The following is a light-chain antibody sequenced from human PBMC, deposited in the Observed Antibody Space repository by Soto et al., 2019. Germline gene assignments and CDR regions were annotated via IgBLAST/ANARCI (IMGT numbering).Light chain of an antibody. CDR2: DVS. J-gene: IGLJ2*01. CDR3: SSYTSSSSVV. CDR1: SSDVGGYNY. Sequence: SALTQPASVSGSPGQSITISCTGTSSDVGGYNYVSWYQQHPGKAPKHMIYDVSNRPSGVSNRFSGSKSGNTASLTISGLQAEDEADYYCSSYTSSSSVVFGGGTKVTVL. V-gene: IGLV2-14*01.